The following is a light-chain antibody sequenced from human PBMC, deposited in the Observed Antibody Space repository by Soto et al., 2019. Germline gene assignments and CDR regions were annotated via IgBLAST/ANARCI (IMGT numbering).Light chain of an antibody. Sequence: EIVMTQSPATLSVSPGERATLSCMASKSVSSNLAWYQQKPGQAPRLLIYGASTSATGIPARFSASGSGTEFTLTISSLQSEDFAVYYCQQYNNWPLTFGGGTKVEIK. CDR2: GAS. J-gene: IGKJ4*01. CDR1: KSVSSN. V-gene: IGKV3D-15*01. CDR3: QQYNNWPLT.